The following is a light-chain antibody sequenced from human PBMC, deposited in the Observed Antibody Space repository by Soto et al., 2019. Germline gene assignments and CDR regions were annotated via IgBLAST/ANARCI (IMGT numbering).Light chain of an antibody. CDR2: EGS. Sequence: QSALTQPASVSGSPGQSITISCTGTSSHVGSYNLVSWYQQHPGKAPKLMIYEGSKRPSGVSNRFSGSKSGNTASLTISGLQAEDEADYCCCSYAGSSTFYVFGTGTKLTVL. CDR1: SSHVGSYNL. CDR3: CSYAGSSTFYV. V-gene: IGLV2-23*01. J-gene: IGLJ1*01.